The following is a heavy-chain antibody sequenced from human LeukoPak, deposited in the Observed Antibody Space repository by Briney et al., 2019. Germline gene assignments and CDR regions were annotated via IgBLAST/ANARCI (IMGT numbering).Heavy chain of an antibody. V-gene: IGHV1-46*01. CDR2: INPSGGST. CDR1: GYTFTSYY. Sequence: ASVKVSCKASGYTFTSYYMHWVRQAPGQGLEWMGIINPSGGSTSYAQKFQGRVTMTRDTSISTAYMELSRLRSDDTAVYYCARIGEVGYYDSSGRGDAFDIWGQGTMVTVSS. CDR3: ARIGEVGYYDSSGRGDAFDI. J-gene: IGHJ3*02. D-gene: IGHD3-22*01.